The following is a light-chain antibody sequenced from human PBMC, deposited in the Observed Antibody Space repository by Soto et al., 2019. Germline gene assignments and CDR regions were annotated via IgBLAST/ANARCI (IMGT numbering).Light chain of an antibody. V-gene: IGKV1-5*01. CDR2: DAF. CDR1: QSVSIY. J-gene: IGKJ2*01. CDR3: QQYHTVPYT. Sequence: TQSPGTLSLSPGDRATLSCRASQSVSIYLAWYQQKPGKAPRLLIYDAFSLESGVPSRFSGTGSGTEFTLTISSLQPDDLATYFCQQYHTVPYTFGQGTKLEIK.